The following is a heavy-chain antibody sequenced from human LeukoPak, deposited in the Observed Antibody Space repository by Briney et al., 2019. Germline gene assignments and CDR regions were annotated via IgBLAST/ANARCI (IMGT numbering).Heavy chain of an antibody. J-gene: IGHJ4*02. CDR1: GFTFSSYS. CDR2: ISSSSSYI. CDR3: ARAYGSGSYELDY. Sequence: GGSLRLSCAASGFTFSSYSMNWVRQAPGKGLEWVSSISSSSSYIYYADSVKGRFTISRDNAKNSLYLQMNSLRAEDTAVYYCARAYGSGSYELDYWGQGTLVTVSS. D-gene: IGHD3-10*01. V-gene: IGHV3-21*01.